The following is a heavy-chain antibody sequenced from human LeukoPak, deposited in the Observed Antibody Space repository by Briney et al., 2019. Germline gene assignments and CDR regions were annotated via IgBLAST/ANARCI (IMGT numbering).Heavy chain of an antibody. CDR2: IYHSGST. V-gene: IGHV4-30-2*01. J-gene: IGHJ4*02. CDR3: ARAPSWGYSGYDKSYFDY. CDR1: GGSISSGGYY. D-gene: IGHD5-12*01. Sequence: SETLSLTCTVAGGSISSGGYYWSWIRQPPGKGLEWIGYIYHSGSTYYNPSLKSRVTISVDRSKNQFSLKLSSVTAADTAVYYCARAPSWGYSGYDKSYFDYWGQGTLVTVSS.